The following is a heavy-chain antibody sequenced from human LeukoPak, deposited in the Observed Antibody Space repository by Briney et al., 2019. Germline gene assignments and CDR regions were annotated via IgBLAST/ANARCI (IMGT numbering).Heavy chain of an antibody. CDR3: ARTTEVLLWFGELEY. Sequence: GRSLRLSCAASGFTFSSYAMHWVRQAPRKGLEWVSVISYDGSNKNYADSVKGRFTISRDNSKTTLYLQMNSLRAEDTAVYYCARTTEVLLWFGELEYWGQGTLVTVSS. D-gene: IGHD3-10*01. V-gene: IGHV3-30*04. J-gene: IGHJ4*02. CDR1: GFTFSSYA. CDR2: ISYDGSNK.